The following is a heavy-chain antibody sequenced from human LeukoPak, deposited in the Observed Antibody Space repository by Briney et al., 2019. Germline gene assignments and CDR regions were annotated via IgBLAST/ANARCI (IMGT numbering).Heavy chain of an antibody. D-gene: IGHD3-3*01. CDR2: ISGDGGST. Sequence: GGSLRLSCAASGFTSDDYAMHWVRQAPGKGLEWVSLISGDGGSTYYADSVKGRFTISRDNSKNSLYLQMNSLRTEDTALYYCAKDSLFWSGYYWNWFDPWGQGTLVTVSS. V-gene: IGHV3-43*02. CDR1: GFTSDDYA. J-gene: IGHJ5*02. CDR3: AKDSLFWSGYYWNWFDP.